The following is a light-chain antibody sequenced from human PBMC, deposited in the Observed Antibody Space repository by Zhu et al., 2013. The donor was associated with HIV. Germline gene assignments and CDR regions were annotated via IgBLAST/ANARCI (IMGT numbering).Light chain of an antibody. CDR3: GTWDSSLSAV. J-gene: IGLJ2*01. CDR2: DDT. V-gene: IGLV3-21*04. CDR1: NIGGLS. Sequence: SYELTQPPSVSVAPGKTARITCGGDNIGGLSVHWYQQKPGQAPVLVIYDDTDRPSGIPDRFSGSKSGTSATLGITGLQTGDEADYYCGTWDSSLSAVFGGGTKLTVL.